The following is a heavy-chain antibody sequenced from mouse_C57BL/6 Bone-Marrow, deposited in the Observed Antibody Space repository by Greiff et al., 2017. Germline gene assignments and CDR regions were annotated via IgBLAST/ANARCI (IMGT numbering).Heavy chain of an antibody. CDR1: GYTFTNYW. D-gene: IGHD2-2*01. Sequence: QVQLQQSGAELVRPGTSVKMSCKASGYTFTNYWIGWAKQRPGHGLEWIGDIYPGGGYTNYNEKFKGKATLTDDKSSSTAYMQFSSLTSEDSAIYYCARSWLREGYFDYWGQGTTLTVSS. CDR2: IYPGGGYT. J-gene: IGHJ2*01. CDR3: ARSWLREGYFDY. V-gene: IGHV1-63*01.